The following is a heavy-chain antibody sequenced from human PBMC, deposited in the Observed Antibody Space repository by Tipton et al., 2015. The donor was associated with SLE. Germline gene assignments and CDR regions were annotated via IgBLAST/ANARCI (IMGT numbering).Heavy chain of an antibody. J-gene: IGHJ4*02. D-gene: IGHD3-9*01. Sequence: TLSLTCTVSGGSISSGGYYWSWIRQHPGKGLEWIGYIHYSGSTYFNPSLKSRVTISRDTSKNEFFLELGSVTAADTAVYYCARRYGTAGYFDYWGQGILVTVSS. CDR3: ARRYGTAGYFDY. CDR1: GGSISSGGYY. CDR2: IHYSGST. V-gene: IGHV4-31*03.